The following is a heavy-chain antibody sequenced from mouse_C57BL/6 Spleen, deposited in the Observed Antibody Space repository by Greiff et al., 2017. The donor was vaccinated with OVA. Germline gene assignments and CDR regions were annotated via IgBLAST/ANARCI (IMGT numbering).Heavy chain of an antibody. J-gene: IGHJ2*01. V-gene: IGHV5-17*01. CDR3: AREYYYGSSYGFDY. D-gene: IGHD1-1*01. Sequence: EVQRVESGGGLVKPGGSLKLSCAASGFTFSDYGMHWVRQAPEQGLEWVAYISSGSSTIYYADTVKGRFTISRDNAKNTLFLQMTSLRSEDTAMDYCAREYYYGSSYGFDYWGQGTTLTVSS. CDR1: GFTFSDYG. CDR2: ISSGSSTI.